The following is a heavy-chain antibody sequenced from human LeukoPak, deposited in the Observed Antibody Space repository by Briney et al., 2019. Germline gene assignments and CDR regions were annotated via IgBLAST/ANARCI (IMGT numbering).Heavy chain of an antibody. CDR2: LRGDGET. J-gene: IGHJ4*02. V-gene: IGHV3-23*01. D-gene: IGHD3-16*01. Sequence: GGSLRLSCAASGLSFTSFAMSWVRQAPARGPEWVSSLRGDGETFYVDSVRGRFTLSRDDSRNTVYLQLNNLRVEDTAIYYCARASWVSSADAVRWGQGTQVTVSS. CDR3: ARASWVSSADAVR. CDR1: GLSFTSFA.